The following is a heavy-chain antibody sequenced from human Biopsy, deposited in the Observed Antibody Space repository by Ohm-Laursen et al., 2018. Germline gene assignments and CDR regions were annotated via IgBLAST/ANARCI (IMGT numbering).Heavy chain of an antibody. D-gene: IGHD6-19*01. Sequence: SLRLSCTASGFGMYAMHWVRQPPGKGLEWLAVIAYDGSNKYYTESVKGRFTISRDRSRDTVHLQMNSLRYEDTALYYCAKDGGQWLGGAFDIWGHGTMVSVSS. CDR2: IAYDGSNK. CDR1: GFGMYA. V-gene: IGHV3-30*18. J-gene: IGHJ3*02. CDR3: AKDGGQWLGGAFDI.